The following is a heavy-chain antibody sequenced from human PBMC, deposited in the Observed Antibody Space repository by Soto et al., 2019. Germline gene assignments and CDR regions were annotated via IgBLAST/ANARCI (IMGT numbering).Heavy chain of an antibody. J-gene: IGHJ4*02. V-gene: IGHV3-33*01. CDR1: GFTFSSYG. CDR3: GRVSEGGSYYGGLDY. D-gene: IGHD1-26*01. CDR2: IWYDGNIK. Sequence: QVQLVESGGGVVQPGRSLRLSCAASGFTFSSYGMHWVRQAPGKGLERVAVIWYDGNIKYYADSVKGRFTISRDISKNTLYLQMNSLRAEDTAVYYCGRVSEGGSYYGGLDYWGQGTLVTVSS.